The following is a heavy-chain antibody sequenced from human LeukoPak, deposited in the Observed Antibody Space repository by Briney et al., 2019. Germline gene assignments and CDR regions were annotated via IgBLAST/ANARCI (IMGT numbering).Heavy chain of an antibody. V-gene: IGHV1-69*06. CDR1: GGTFSSYA. Sequence: ASVKVSCKASGGTFSSYAISWVRQAPGQGLEWMGRIIPIFGTANYAQKFQGRVTITADKSTSTAYMELSSLRSEDTAVYYCARGAEDSSGYYLNYYCYYMDVWGKGTTVTVSS. J-gene: IGHJ6*03. CDR2: IIPIFGTA. D-gene: IGHD3-22*01. CDR3: ARGAEDSSGYYLNYYCYYMDV.